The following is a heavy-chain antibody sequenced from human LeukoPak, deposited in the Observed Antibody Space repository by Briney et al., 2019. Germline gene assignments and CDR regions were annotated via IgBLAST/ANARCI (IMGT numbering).Heavy chain of an antibody. CDR3: ARVGGDYGSGSYCLTS. J-gene: IGHJ5*02. CDR1: GGSFSGYY. V-gene: IGHV4-34*01. D-gene: IGHD3-10*01. CDR2: INHSGST. Sequence: SETLSLTCAVYGGSFSGYYWSWIRQPPGKGLEWIGEINHSGSTNYNPSLKSRVTISVDTSKNQFSLKLSSVTAADTAVYYCARVGGDYGSGSYCLTSWGQGTLVTVSS.